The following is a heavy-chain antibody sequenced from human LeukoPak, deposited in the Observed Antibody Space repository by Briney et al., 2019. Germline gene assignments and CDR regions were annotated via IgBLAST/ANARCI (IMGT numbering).Heavy chain of an antibody. D-gene: IGHD2-2*01. V-gene: IGHV3-11*06. CDR2: ISSSSSYT. J-gene: IGHJ3*02. Sequence: GGSLRLSCAASGFTFSDYYMSWIRQAPGKGLEWVSYISSSSSYTNYADSVKGRFTISRDNAKNSLYLQMNSLRAEDTAVYARVPGSTNAFHIWGQGTMVTVSS. CDR3: VPGSTNAFHI. CDR1: GFTFSDYY.